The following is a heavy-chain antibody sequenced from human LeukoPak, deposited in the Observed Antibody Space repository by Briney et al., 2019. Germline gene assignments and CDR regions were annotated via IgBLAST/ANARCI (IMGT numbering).Heavy chain of an antibody. D-gene: IGHD5-24*01. J-gene: IGHJ4*02. CDR1: GYTFTSFD. V-gene: IGHV1-8*01. Sequence: ASVKVSCKASGYTFTSFDINWVRQATGQGLEWMGWMNPNSGNTGYAQKFQGRVTMTRNTSISTAYMELSSLRSEDTAVYYCARGKRRDGYNYDIWGQGTLVTVSS. CDR2: MNPNSGNT. CDR3: ARGKRRDGYNYDI.